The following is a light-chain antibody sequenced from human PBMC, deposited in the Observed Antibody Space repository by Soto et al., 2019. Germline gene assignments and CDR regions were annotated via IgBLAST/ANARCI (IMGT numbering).Light chain of an antibody. J-gene: IGKJ3*01. CDR1: QSVGNN. CDR3: QQYGSSPPT. Sequence: EIVMTQSPGTLSVSPGERVTLSCRASQSVGNNLAWHQQKPGQAPRLLIYGASSRATGIPDRFSGSGSGTDFTLTISRLEPEDFAVYYCQQYGSSPPTFGPGTKVDIK. CDR2: GAS. V-gene: IGKV3-20*01.